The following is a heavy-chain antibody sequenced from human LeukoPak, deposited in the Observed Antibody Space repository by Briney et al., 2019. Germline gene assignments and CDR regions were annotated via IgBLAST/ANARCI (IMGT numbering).Heavy chain of an antibody. CDR2: TYYRSTWYN. Sequence: SQTLSLTCAISGDSVSSNSVTWNWIRQSPSRGLEWLGRTYYRSTWYNDYAVSVRGRITVNPDTSKNQLSLHLNSVTPEDTAVYYCARRLTQYDCFDPWGQGIQVTVSS. CDR1: GDSVSSNSVT. J-gene: IGHJ5*02. D-gene: IGHD2-2*01. V-gene: IGHV6-1*01. CDR3: ARRLTQYDCFDP.